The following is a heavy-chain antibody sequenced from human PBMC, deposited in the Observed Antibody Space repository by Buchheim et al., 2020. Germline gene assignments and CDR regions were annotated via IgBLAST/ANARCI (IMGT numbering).Heavy chain of an antibody. D-gene: IGHD2-15*01. Sequence: EVQLVESGGALVQPGGSLRLACAASGFTFSRYSINWVRQAPGKGLEWVSYIGGSGSTTYYADSVRGRFTISRDNAKNSVYLQMDSLRADDTAVYYCARDHGDIVAVAAAVNAIDIWGQGT. V-gene: IGHV3-48*04. CDR3: ARDHGDIVAVAAAVNAIDI. CDR1: GFTFSRYS. J-gene: IGHJ3*02. CDR2: IGGSGSTT.